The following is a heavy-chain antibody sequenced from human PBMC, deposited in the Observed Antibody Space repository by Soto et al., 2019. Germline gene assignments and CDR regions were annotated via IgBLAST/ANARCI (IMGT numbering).Heavy chain of an antibody. CDR3: ARDLAAAAY. V-gene: IGHV1-46*01. CDR2: INPLPTSGST. D-gene: IGHD6-13*01. J-gene: IGHJ4*02. Sequence: QVQLVQSGAEVKKRGASVKVSCKASGYIFTNYYIHWVRQAPGQGLEWMAIINPLPTSGSTNYAQKFQGRVTVTRDTSTTTVYLELSSLRSDDTAVYYCARDLAAAAYWGQGTLVTVSS. CDR1: GYIFTNYY.